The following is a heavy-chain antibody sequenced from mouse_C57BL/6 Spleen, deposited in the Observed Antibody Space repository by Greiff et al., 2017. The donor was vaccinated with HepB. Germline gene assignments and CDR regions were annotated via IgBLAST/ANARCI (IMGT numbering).Heavy chain of an antibody. CDR2: ISSGGDYI. CDR1: GFTFSSYA. Sequence: EVMLVESGEGLVKPGGSLKLSCAASGFTFSSYAMSWVRQTPEKRLEWVAYISSGGDYIYYADTVKGRFTISRDNARNTLYLQMSSLKSEDTAMYYCTRAPLLSGAMDYWCQGTSVTVSS. J-gene: IGHJ4*01. D-gene: IGHD3-1*01. CDR3: TRAPLLSGAMDY. V-gene: IGHV5-9-1*02.